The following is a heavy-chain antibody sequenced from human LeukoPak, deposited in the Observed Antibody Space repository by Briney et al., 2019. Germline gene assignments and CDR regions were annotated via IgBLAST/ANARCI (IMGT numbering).Heavy chain of an antibody. Sequence: GGSLRLSYAASGFTFNDYAIHWVRQAPGKGLEWVSGISWNSAYIGYADSVKGRFTISRDSAKNSLYLEMNSLRGEDTAFYYCATDISGDIEVAVPEYWGQGTLVTVSS. CDR3: ATDISGDIEVAVPEY. J-gene: IGHJ4*02. D-gene: IGHD6-19*01. V-gene: IGHV3-9*01. CDR2: ISWNSAYI. CDR1: GFTFNDYA.